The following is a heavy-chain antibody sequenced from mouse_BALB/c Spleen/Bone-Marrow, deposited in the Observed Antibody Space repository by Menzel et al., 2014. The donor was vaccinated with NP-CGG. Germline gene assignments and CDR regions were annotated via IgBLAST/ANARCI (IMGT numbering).Heavy chain of an antibody. D-gene: IGHD2-1*01. CDR3: VRHGYFGNYYYALDY. Sequence: EVHLVESGGGLVQPKGSLKLSCVASGFTFNTYAMNWVRQAPGKGLEWVARIRSKSNNYATYYADSVKDRFTISRDDSQNMLYLQMNNLKTEDTAMYYCVRHGYFGNYYYALDYWGQGTSVTVSS. V-gene: IGHV10-1*02. CDR1: GFTFNTYA. CDR2: IRSKSNNYAT. J-gene: IGHJ4*01.